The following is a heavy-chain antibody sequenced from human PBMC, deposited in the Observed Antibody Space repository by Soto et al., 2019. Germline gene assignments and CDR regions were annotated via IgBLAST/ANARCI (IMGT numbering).Heavy chain of an antibody. J-gene: IGHJ3*02. CDR2: ISYDGSNK. CDR1: GFTFSSYA. Sequence: GGSLRLSCAASGFTFSSYAMHWVRQAPGKGLEWVAVISYDGSNKYYADSVKGRFTISRDNSKNTLYLQMNSLRAEDTAVYYCARDSGSGYYGDAFDIWGQGTMVTVSS. CDR3: ARDSGSGYYGDAFDI. D-gene: IGHD3-22*01. V-gene: IGHV3-30-3*01.